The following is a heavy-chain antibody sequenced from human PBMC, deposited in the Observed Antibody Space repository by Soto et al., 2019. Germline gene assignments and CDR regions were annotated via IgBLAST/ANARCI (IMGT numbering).Heavy chain of an antibody. V-gene: IGHV4-34*01. CDR2: INHSGST. J-gene: IGHJ4*02. Sequence: PSETLSLTCAVYGGSFSCYYWSWIRQPPGKGLEWIGEINHSGSTNYNPSLKSRVTISVDTSKNQFSLKLSSVTAADTAVYYCARADTGHYDSSGYYDYWGQGTLVTVSS. CDR1: GGSFSCYY. CDR3: ARADTGHYDSSGYYDY. D-gene: IGHD3-22*01.